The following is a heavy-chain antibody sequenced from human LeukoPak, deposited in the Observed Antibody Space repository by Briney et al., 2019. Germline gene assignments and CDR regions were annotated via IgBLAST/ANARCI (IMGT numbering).Heavy chain of an antibody. Sequence: QAGGSLRLSCIASGFVFSRDNMNCVRQAAGKGRGWVAYISEAIYYADSVQGRFTISRDHAKNSLYLQMSNLRVDDTAMYYCVREVGRPKTFFLDSWGRRTPATVSS. V-gene: IGHV3-48*04. CDR1: GFVFSRDN. J-gene: IGHJ4*02. D-gene: IGHD3-16*01. CDR2: ISEAI. CDR3: VREVGRPKTFFLDS.